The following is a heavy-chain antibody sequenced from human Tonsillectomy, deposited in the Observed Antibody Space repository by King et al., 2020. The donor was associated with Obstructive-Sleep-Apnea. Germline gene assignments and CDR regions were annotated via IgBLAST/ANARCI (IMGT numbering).Heavy chain of an antibody. CDR2: IKSMSEGGTT. CDR1: GNSLTYAW. J-gene: IGHJ4*02. Sequence: VQLVESGGGLVKPGGSLRLSCAASGNSLTYAWMSWVRQAPGTGLEWVGRIKSMSEGGTTDYAAPVKGRFTITRDDSKNTMYLQMNSLKSDDTAVYYCTADGVDYYDASGSYYYWGQGTLVTVSS. V-gene: IGHV3-15*01. CDR3: TADGVDYYDASGSYYY. D-gene: IGHD3-10*01.